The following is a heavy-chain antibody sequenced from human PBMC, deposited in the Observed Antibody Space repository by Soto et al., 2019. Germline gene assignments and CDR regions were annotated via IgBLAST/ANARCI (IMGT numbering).Heavy chain of an antibody. CDR2: ISAYNGNT. CDR3: ARDLGYCSSTSCDPYFDY. Sequence: ASVKVSCKASGYTFTSYGISWVRQASGQGLEWMGWISAYNGNTNYAQKLQGRVTMTTDTSTSTAYMELRSLRSDDTAVYYCARDLGYCSSTSCDPYFDYWGQGTLVTVSS. CDR1: GYTFTSYG. J-gene: IGHJ4*02. V-gene: IGHV1-18*01. D-gene: IGHD2-2*01.